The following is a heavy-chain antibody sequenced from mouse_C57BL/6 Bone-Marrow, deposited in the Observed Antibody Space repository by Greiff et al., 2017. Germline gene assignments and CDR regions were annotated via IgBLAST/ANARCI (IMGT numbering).Heavy chain of an antibody. D-gene: IGHD3-1*01. CDR2: INPGSGGT. V-gene: IGHV1-54*01. Sequence: VQRVESGAELVRPGTSVKVSCKASGYAFTNYLIEWVKQRPGQGLEWIGVINPGSGGTNYNEKFKGKATLTADKSSSTAYMQLSSLTSEDSAVYFCAREKIGNYFDYWGQGTTLTVSS. J-gene: IGHJ2*01. CDR1: GYAFTNYL. CDR3: AREKIGNYFDY.